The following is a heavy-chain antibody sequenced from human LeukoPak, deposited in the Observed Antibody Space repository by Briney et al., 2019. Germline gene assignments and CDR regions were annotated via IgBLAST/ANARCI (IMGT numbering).Heavy chain of an antibody. V-gene: IGHV3-30*18. Sequence: GGSLRLSCAASGFTFSSYWMSWVRQAPGKGLEWVAVISYDGNNKYYADSVEGRFTISRDNSKNTLYLEVISLTAEDTAVYYCAKDDAWLRFGEWSQGTLVTVSS. CDR2: ISYDGNNK. CDR3: AKDDAWLRFGE. J-gene: IGHJ4*02. CDR1: GFTFSSYW. D-gene: IGHD3-10*01.